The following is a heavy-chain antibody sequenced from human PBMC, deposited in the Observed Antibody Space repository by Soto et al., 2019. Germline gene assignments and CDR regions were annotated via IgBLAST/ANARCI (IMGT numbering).Heavy chain of an antibody. CDR2: IYSSGST. Sequence: SETLSLTCTVTGGAISGYYWTWIRQSDGEGLEWIGRIYSSGSTNYNPSLKSRVTISLDTSMNYFSLRLSSVTAADTAVYYCARGQRFSDRFDPWGQGTLVTVSS. CDR3: ARGQRFSDRFDP. J-gene: IGHJ5*02. CDR1: GGAISGYY. V-gene: IGHV4-4*07. D-gene: IGHD3-3*01.